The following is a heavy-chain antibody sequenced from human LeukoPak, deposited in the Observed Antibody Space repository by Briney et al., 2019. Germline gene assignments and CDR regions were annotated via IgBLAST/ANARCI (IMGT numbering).Heavy chain of an antibody. Sequence: KPSETLSLTCSVSGDSVSRSDSYWDWIRQPPGKGLEWIGNIYYSGRTYYSPSLKSRVTMSVDPSNNQFSLNLRSVTAADTAVYYCARRRYYDGSGYLEWGQGTLLSVSS. CDR3: ARRRYYDGSGYLE. D-gene: IGHD3-22*01. J-gene: IGHJ1*01. CDR1: GDSVSRSDSY. CDR2: IYYSGRT. V-gene: IGHV4-39*01.